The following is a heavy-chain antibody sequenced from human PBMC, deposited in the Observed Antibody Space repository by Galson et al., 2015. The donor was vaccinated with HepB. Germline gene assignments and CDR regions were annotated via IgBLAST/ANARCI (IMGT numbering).Heavy chain of an antibody. V-gene: IGHV3-23*01. Sequence: SLRLSCAASGFTFSSYAMSWVRQAPGEGLEWVSAISGSGGSTYYADSVKGRFTISRDNSKNTLYLQMNSLRAEDTAVYYCAKDRWAGGSFDIWGQGTMVTVSS. CDR3: AKDRWAGGSFDI. CDR2: ISGSGGST. CDR1: GFTFSSYA. J-gene: IGHJ3*02. D-gene: IGHD4-23*01.